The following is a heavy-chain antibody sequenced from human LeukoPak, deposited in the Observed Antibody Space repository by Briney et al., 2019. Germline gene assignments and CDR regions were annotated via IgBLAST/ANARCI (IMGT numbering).Heavy chain of an antibody. Sequence: GASVKVSCKASGYTFTGYYMHWVRQAPGQGLEWMGWINPNSGGTNYAQKFQGRFTMTRDTSISTAYMELSRLRSDDTAVYYCARVTGYSGYDPPYYFDYWGQGTLVTVSS. CDR3: ARVTGYSGYDPPYYFDY. CDR2: INPNSGGT. D-gene: IGHD5-12*01. J-gene: IGHJ4*02. V-gene: IGHV1-2*02. CDR1: GYTFTGYY.